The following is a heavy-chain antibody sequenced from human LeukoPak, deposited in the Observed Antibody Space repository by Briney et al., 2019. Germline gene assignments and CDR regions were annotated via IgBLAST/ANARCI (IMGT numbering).Heavy chain of an antibody. CDR2: IRGGGANP. V-gene: IGHV3-23*01. CDR3: AKCSYAYGNDAYDI. Sequence: GGSLRLSCAASGFTFSNFAMNWVRQAPGKGLEWVSSIRGGGANPHYAESVKGRFTISRDNSKNTLYREMNSLRAEDTAVYYCAKCSYAYGNDAYDIWGQGTMVTASS. J-gene: IGHJ3*02. CDR1: GFTFSNFA. D-gene: IGHD3-10*01.